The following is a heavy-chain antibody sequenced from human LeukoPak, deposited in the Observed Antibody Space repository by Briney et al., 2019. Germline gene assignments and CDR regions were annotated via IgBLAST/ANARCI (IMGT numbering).Heavy chain of an antibody. J-gene: IGHJ6*02. CDR3: ARRVTAIGYYYYGMGV. CDR2: ISAYNGNT. V-gene: IGHV1-18*01. Sequence: ASVKVSCKASGYTFTSYGISWVRQAPGQGLEWMGWISAYNGNTNYARKLQGRVTMTTDTSTSTAYMELRSLRSDDTAVYYCARRVTAIGYYYYGMGVWGQGTTVTVSS. D-gene: IGHD2-21*02. CDR1: GYTFTSYG.